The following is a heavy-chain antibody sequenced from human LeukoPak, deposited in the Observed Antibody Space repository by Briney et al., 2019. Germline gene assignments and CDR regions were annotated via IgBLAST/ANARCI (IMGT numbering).Heavy chain of an antibody. Sequence: SGGSLRLSCAGSGFTFSSSEMNWVRQAPGKGLEWVAVISYDGSNKYYADSVKGRFTISRDNSKNTLYLQMNSLRAEDTAVYYCAKAPDSSGYSDSLGFDYWGQGTLVTVSS. D-gene: IGHD3-22*01. CDR2: ISYDGSNK. J-gene: IGHJ4*02. CDR1: GFTFSSSE. V-gene: IGHV3-30*18. CDR3: AKAPDSSGYSDSLGFDY.